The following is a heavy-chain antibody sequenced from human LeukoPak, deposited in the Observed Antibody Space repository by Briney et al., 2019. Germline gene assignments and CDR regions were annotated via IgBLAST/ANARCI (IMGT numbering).Heavy chain of an antibody. Sequence: GGSLRLSCAASGFTFSSYGMHWVRQAPGKGLEWMTVILYDGSSKYYVDSVKGRFTISRDNSKNTLFLQMNSLRAEDTAVYYCAREEDSSGSSDYWGQGTLVTVSS. D-gene: IGHD6-19*01. CDR1: GFTFSSYG. J-gene: IGHJ4*02. CDR3: AREEDSSGSSDY. CDR2: ILYDGSSK. V-gene: IGHV3-30*03.